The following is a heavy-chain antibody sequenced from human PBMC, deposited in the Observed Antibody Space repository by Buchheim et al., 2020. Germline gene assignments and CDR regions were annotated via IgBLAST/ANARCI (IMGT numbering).Heavy chain of an antibody. D-gene: IGHD2-15*01. CDR1: GFTFSSYG. CDR2: IWYDGSNQ. CDR3: ARAPDCGGGSCYSKYYYGMDV. Sequence: QVQLVESGGGVVQPGRSLRLSCAASGFTFSSYGMHWVRQAPGKGLEWVAVIWYDGSNQYYADSVKGRFTISRDNSKNTLYLQMNSLRAEDTALYYCARAPDCGGGSCYSKYYYGMDVWGQGTT. J-gene: IGHJ6*02. V-gene: IGHV3-33*01.